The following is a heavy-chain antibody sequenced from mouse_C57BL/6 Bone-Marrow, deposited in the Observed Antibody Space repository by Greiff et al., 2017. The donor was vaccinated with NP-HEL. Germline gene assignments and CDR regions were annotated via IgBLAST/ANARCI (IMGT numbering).Heavy chain of an antibody. J-gene: IGHJ3*01. Sequence: VQLQQSGPGILQPSQTLSLTCSFSGFSLSTFGMGVGWIRQPSGKGLEWLAHIWWDDDKYYNPALKSRLTISKDTSKNQVFLKIANVDTADTATYYCARIGPFITTAPWFAYWGQGTLVTVSA. V-gene: IGHV8-8*01. CDR3: ARIGPFITTAPWFAY. CDR1: GFSLSTFGMG. CDR2: IWWDDDK. D-gene: IGHD1-1*01.